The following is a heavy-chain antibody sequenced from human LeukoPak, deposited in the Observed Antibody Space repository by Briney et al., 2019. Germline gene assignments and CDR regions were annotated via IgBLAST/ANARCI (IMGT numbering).Heavy chain of an antibody. D-gene: IGHD3-9*01. V-gene: IGHV4-4*09. CDR3: AGDPNLAIFDH. CDR2: ISTSGST. J-gene: IGHJ4*02. Sequence: SETLSPTCSVSGGSISTYYWSWIRQPPGKDLEWIGYISTSGSTNYNPSLKSRVTISVDTSKNQFSLKLNSVTAADTAVYYCAGDPNLAIFDHWGQGILVTVSS. CDR1: GGSISTYY.